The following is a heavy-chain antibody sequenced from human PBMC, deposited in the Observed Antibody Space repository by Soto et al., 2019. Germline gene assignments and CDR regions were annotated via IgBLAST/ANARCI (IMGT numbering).Heavy chain of an antibody. CDR3: AREWSAAVHFYGMDV. D-gene: IGHD6-13*01. V-gene: IGHV1-8*01. CDR2: MNTNSDDT. CDR1: GYTFTSYD. Sequence: QVQLVQSGAEVKKPGASVQVSCKTSGYTFTSYDINWVRQAPGQGLEWVGWMNTNSDDTRSAQKLRGRLTLIRDQSMRCGYMKFSNMRPDDTAVYYCAREWSAAVHFYGMDVWGHGTTVAVSS. J-gene: IGHJ6*01.